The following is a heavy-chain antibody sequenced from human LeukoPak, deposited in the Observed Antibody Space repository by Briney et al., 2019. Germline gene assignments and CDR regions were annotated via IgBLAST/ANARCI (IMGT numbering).Heavy chain of an antibody. CDR1: GFTFSSYS. V-gene: IGHV3-21*01. D-gene: IGHD5-12*01. Sequence: GGSLRLSCAASGFTFSSYSMNWVRQAPGKGLEWVSSISSSSSYIYYADSVKGRFTISRDNAKNSLYLQMNSLRAEDTAVYYRARDQPVAYGMDVWGQGTTVTVSS. J-gene: IGHJ6*02. CDR2: ISSSSSYI. CDR3: ARDQPVAYGMDV.